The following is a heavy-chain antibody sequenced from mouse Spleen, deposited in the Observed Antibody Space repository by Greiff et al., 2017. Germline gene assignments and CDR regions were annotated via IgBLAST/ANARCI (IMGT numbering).Heavy chain of an antibody. Sequence: VNVVESGPELVKPGASVKISCKASGYAFSSSWMNWVKQRPGKGLEWIGRIYPGDGDTNYNGKFKGKATLTADKSSSTAYMQLSSLTSEDSAVYFCARGYYDGSSFDYWGQGTTLTVSS. CDR3: ARGYYDGSSFDY. CDR2: IYPGDGDT. V-gene: IGHV1-82*01. J-gene: IGHJ2*01. CDR1: GYAFSSSW. D-gene: IGHD1-1*01.